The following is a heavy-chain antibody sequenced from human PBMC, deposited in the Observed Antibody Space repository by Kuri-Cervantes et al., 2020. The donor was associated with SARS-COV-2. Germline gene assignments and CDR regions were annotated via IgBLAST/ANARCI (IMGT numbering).Heavy chain of an antibody. CDR3: ARAARRKYQLLLDD. Sequence: SVKVSCKTSRDTFTTFGFSWVRQAPGQGLEWMGGIIPIFGTANYAQKFKGRVTITTDESTSTAYMELSSLRSEDTAVYYCARAARRKYQLLLDDWGQGTLVTVSS. V-gene: IGHV1-69*05. CDR2: IIPIFGTA. J-gene: IGHJ4*02. CDR1: RDTFTTFG. D-gene: IGHD2-2*01.